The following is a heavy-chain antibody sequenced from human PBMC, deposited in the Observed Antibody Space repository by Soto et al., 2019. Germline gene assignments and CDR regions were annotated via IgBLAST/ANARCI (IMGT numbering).Heavy chain of an antibody. V-gene: IGHV4-59*01. CDR3: ARDLKEYCSDGKCNWFDP. CDR1: GASISTYY. CDR2: ISYSGST. D-gene: IGHD2-15*01. J-gene: IGHJ5*02. Sequence: SETLSLTCTVSGASISTYYWSWIRQPPGKGLEWIGYISYSGSTNYNPSLKSRVTISFDTSKNEISLQVRSATAADAAVYYCARDLKEYCSDGKCNWFDPWGQGTLVT.